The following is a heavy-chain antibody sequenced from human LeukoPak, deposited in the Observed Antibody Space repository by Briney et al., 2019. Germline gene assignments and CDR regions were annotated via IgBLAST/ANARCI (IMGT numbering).Heavy chain of an antibody. D-gene: IGHD1-26*01. CDR2: IRYDGSNK. J-gene: IGHJ6*03. V-gene: IGHV3-30*02. CDR1: GFTLSSYG. CDR3: ARAYSGRYGLGYYYMDV. Sequence: GGSLRLSCAASGFTLSSYGMHWVRQAPGKGLEWVAFIRYDGSNKCYADSVKGRFTTSRYNAKNSLYLQMNSLRADDTAVYYCARAYSGRYGLGYYYMDVWGKGTTVTISS.